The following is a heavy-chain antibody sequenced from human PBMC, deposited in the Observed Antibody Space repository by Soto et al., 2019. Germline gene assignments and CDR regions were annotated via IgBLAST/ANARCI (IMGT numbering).Heavy chain of an antibody. CDR2: ISTSNGGT. D-gene: IGHD5-18*01. CDR1: GYTFTTYG. Sequence: QVQLVQSGPEVKKPGASVTVSCKVSGYTFTTYGVSWVRQAPGQGLEWMGWISTSNGGTNYARILQGRVTMTPDTSTNTAYLEVRSLRSDDTAVYFCARDVGNGYGYGYGYWGQGTLVTVSS. CDR3: ARDVGNGYGYGYGY. J-gene: IGHJ4*02. V-gene: IGHV1-18*01.